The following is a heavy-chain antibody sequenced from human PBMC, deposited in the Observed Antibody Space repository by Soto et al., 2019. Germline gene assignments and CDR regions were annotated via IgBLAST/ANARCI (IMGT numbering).Heavy chain of an antibody. CDR1: GYTFTSYD. Sequence: QVQLVQSGAEVKKPGASVKVSGKASGYTFTSYDINWVRQATGQGLEWMGWMNPNSGNTGYAQKFQGRVTMTRNTSISTAYMELSSLRSEDTAVYYCARGINYYDSGDDAFDIWCQGTMVTVSS. V-gene: IGHV1-8*01. D-gene: IGHD3-10*01. CDR3: ARGINYYDSGDDAFDI. CDR2: MNPNSGNT. J-gene: IGHJ3*02.